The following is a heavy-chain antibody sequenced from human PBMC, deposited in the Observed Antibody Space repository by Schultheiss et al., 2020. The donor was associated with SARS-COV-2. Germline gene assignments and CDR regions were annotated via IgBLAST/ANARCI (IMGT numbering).Heavy chain of an antibody. CDR1: GFTFSSYS. J-gene: IGHJ4*02. CDR2: ISSSSSYI. V-gene: IGHV3-21*04. CDR3: ARVAGDIVVVPAAIDY. Sequence: GGSLRLSCAASGFTFSSYSMNWVRQAPGKGLEWVSSISSSSSYIYYADSVKGRFTISRDNAKNSLYLQMNSLRAEDTAVYYCARVAGDIVVVPAAIDYWGQGTLVTVSS. D-gene: IGHD2-2*01.